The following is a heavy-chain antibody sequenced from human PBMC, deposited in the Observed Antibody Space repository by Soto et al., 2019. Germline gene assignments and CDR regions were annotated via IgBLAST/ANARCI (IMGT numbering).Heavy chain of an antibody. J-gene: IGHJ5*02. D-gene: IGHD6-6*01. V-gene: IGHV3-15*01. CDR2: IKSRADGGTK. CDR3: TVGKRWDQYSTSVFRFDP. CDR1: GFTFSHAW. Sequence: PGGSLRLSCAASGFTFSHAWMSWVRQAPGKGLEWVGRIKSRADGGTKDYGAPVRGRFTISRDDSENMLYLQMNSLKTEDTAVYYCTVGKRWDQYSTSVFRFDPCGRGTQVTVSP.